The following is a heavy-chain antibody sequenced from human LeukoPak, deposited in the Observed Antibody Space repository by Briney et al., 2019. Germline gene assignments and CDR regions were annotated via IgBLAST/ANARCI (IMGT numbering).Heavy chain of an antibody. CDR3: TRYYYDGRGISADAYFDY. Sequence: PSQTLSLTCTVSGRSIGSGGYYWNWIRQHPGKGLEWIGFIYYSVSTHYNPSLKSRVSISIDTSKNLFSWKVSSVTAADTAGYYCTRYYYDGRGISADAYFDYWGQGILVTVSS. CDR2: IYYSVST. D-gene: IGHD3-22*01. CDR1: GRSIGSGGYY. J-gene: IGHJ4*02. V-gene: IGHV4-31*03.